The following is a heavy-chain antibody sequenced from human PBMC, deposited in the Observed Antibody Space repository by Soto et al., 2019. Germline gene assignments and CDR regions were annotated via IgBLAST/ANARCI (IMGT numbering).Heavy chain of an antibody. CDR3: ARDRRGEQWLVGYYYYYGMDV. CDR1: GGSISSSNW. CDR2: IYHSGST. V-gene: IGHV4-4*02. D-gene: IGHD6-19*01. J-gene: IGHJ6*02. Sequence: SETLSLTCAVSGGSISSSNWWSWVRQPPGKGLEWIGEIYHSGSTNYNPTLKSRVTISVDKSKNQFSLKLSSVTAADTAVYYCARDRRGEQWLVGYYYYYGMDVWGQGTTVTVS.